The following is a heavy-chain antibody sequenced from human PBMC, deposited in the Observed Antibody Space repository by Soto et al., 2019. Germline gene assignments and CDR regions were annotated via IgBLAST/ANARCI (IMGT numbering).Heavy chain of an antibody. Sequence: ASVKVSCKASGYTFTGYYMHWVRQAPGQGLEWMGWINPNSGGTNYAQKFQGWVTMTRDTSISTAYMELSRLRSDDTAVYYFASSNRYCSGGSCFSAFDYWGQGTLVTVSS. CDR3: ASSNRYCSGGSCFSAFDY. J-gene: IGHJ4*02. CDR1: GYTFTGYY. CDR2: INPNSGGT. D-gene: IGHD2-15*01. V-gene: IGHV1-2*04.